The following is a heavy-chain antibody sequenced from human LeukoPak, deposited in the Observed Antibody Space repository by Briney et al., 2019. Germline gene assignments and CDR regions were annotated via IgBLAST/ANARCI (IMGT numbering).Heavy chain of an antibody. Sequence: PGGSLRLSCAASGFTFSSYSMNWVRQAPGKGLEWVSYISSSSSTIYYADSVKGRFTISRDNAKNSLYLQMNSLRAEDTAVYYCATPRGRGYSYGPRPFDYWGQGTLVTVSS. J-gene: IGHJ4*02. CDR2: ISSSSSTI. V-gene: IGHV3-48*04. CDR1: GFTFSSYS. CDR3: ATPRGRGYSYGPRPFDY. D-gene: IGHD5-18*01.